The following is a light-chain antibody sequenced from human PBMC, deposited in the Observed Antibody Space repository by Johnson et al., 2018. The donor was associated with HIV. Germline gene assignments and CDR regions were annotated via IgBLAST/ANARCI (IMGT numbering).Light chain of an antibody. CDR1: SSNIGNNY. J-gene: IGLJ1*01. CDR3: GNWDSSLRTAF. V-gene: IGLV1-51*01. Sequence: SVLTQPPSVSAAPGQKVTISCSGSSSNIGNNYVSWYQQVPGTAPKLLIYDNNRRPSGIPDRFSGSKSGTSATLGITGLPAGDEADNYCGNWDSSLRTAFFGTGTKLTVL. CDR2: DNN.